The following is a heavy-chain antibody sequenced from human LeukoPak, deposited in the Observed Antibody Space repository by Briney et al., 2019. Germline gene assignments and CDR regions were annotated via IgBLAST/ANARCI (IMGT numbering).Heavy chain of an antibody. J-gene: IGHJ4*02. CDR3: AKGYCSSTSCYLYYFDY. V-gene: IGHV3-30*04. Sequence: TGGSLRLSCAASGFTFSSYAMHWVRQAPGKGLEWVAVISYDGSNKYYADSVKGRFTISRDNSKNTLYLQMNSLRAEDTAVYYCAKGYCSSTSCYLYYFDYWGQGTLVTVSS. D-gene: IGHD2-2*01. CDR1: GFTFSSYA. CDR2: ISYDGSNK.